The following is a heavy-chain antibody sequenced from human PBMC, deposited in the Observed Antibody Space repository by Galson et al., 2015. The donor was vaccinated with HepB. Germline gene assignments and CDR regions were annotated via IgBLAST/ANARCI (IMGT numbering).Heavy chain of an antibody. CDR3: ARGGHSTPMDV. Sequence: QSGAEVKQPGASVKVSCKPSGYTFTNYGITWVRQAPGQGLEWMGWITAYSGNTIYAQKLQGRLTMTTDTSTSTAYMELRSLRSDDTAVYYCARGGHSTPMDVWGKGTTVTVSS. J-gene: IGHJ6*04. CDR1: GYTFTNYG. CDR2: ITAYSGNT. D-gene: IGHD2-2*01. V-gene: IGHV1-18*01.